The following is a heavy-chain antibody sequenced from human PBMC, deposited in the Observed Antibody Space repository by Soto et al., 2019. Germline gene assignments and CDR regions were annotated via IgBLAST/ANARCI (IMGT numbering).Heavy chain of an antibody. D-gene: IGHD1-26*01. CDR2: ISAYNGNT. CDR1: GYTFTSYG. Sequence: GASVKVSCKASGYTFTSYGISWVRQAPGQGLEWMGWISAYNGNTNYAQKLQGRVTMTTDTSTSTAYMELRSLRSDDTAVYYCARGEMGATLIYYYYYGMDVWGQGTKVTVSS. J-gene: IGHJ6*02. V-gene: IGHV1-18*01. CDR3: ARGEMGATLIYYYYYGMDV.